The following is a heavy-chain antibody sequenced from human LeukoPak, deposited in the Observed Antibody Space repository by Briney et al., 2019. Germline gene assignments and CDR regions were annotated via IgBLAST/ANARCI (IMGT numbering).Heavy chain of an antibody. D-gene: IGHD3-3*01. Sequence: ASVKVSCKASGYTFTSYGISWVRQAPGQGLEWMGWISAYNGNTNYAQKPQGRVTMTTDTSTSTAYMELRSLRSDDTAVYYCAREEGWSGYPGWFDPWGQGTLVTVSS. J-gene: IGHJ5*02. CDR3: AREEGWSGYPGWFDP. V-gene: IGHV1-18*01. CDR2: ISAYNGNT. CDR1: GYTFTSYG.